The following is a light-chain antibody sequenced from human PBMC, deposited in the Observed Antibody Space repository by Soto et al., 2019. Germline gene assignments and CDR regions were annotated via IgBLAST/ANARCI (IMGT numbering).Light chain of an antibody. CDR2: WAS. CDR1: QSVLFSSNNKNY. CDR3: QQYYSTPYT. Sequence: DIVMTQSPDSLAVSLGERATINCKSSQSVLFSSNNKNYLAWYQQKPGQPPNLLISWASTRDSGVPDRFSGSGSGTEFTLTISSLQAEDVAVYYCQQYYSTPYTFGQGTKXEI. J-gene: IGKJ2*01. V-gene: IGKV4-1*01.